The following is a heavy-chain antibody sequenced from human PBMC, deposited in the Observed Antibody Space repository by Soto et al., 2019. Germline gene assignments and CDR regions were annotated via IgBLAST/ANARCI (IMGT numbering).Heavy chain of an antibody. Sequence: QVHLVESGGGVVQPGTSLRLSCAASGFSFRSYGMHWVRQAPGKGLEWVAVIWYDGSRTYYAGSVKGRFTVSRDNSKNTLYLQMNSLRAEDTAVYYCARGCSGGSCYTSGWGQGTLVAVSS. V-gene: IGHV3-33*01. CDR1: GFSFRSYG. CDR3: ARGCSGGSCYTSG. J-gene: IGHJ4*02. CDR2: IWYDGSRT. D-gene: IGHD2-15*01.